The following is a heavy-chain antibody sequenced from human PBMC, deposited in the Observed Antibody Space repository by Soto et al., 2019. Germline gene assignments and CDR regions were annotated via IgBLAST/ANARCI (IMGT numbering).Heavy chain of an antibody. J-gene: IGHJ4*02. CDR3: ARGRDGYNYGVPYYFDY. V-gene: IGHV3-30-3*01. CDR2: ISYDGSNK. Sequence: QVQLVESGGGGVQPGRSLRLACAASGFTFSSYAMHWVRQAPGKWLEGVAVISYDGSNKYYADSVKGRCTISRDNSKNTLYLQMNSLRAEDTAVYYCARGRDGYNYGVPYYFDYWGQGTLVTVSS. CDR1: GFTFSSYA. D-gene: IGHD5-12*01.